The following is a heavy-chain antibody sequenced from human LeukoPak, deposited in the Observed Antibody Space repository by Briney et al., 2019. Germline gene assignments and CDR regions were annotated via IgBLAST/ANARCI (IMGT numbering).Heavy chain of an antibody. CDR3: ARHRNGDPYYFDY. J-gene: IGHJ4*02. CDR1: GGSFSGYY. CDR2: INHSGST. V-gene: IGHV4-34*01. Sequence: SETLSLTCAVYGGSFSGYYWSWIRQPPGKGLEWIGEINHSGSTNYNPSLKSRVTISVDTSKNQFSLKLSSVTAADTAVYYCARHRNGDPYYFDYWGQGTLVTVSS. D-gene: IGHD4-17*01.